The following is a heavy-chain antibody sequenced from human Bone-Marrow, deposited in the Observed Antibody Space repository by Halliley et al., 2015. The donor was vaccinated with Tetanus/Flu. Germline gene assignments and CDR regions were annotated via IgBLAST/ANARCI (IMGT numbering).Heavy chain of an antibody. D-gene: IGHD2-15*01. CDR2: IYYSGST. Sequence: TLSLTCTVSGGSISSYYWSWIRQTPGKGLEWIGYIYYSGSTNYNPSLKSRVTISLDTSKNQFSLKLSSVTAADTAVYYCARSHGAYCSGGNCYSGLDYWGQGTLVTVSS. CDR1: GGSISSYY. J-gene: IGHJ4*02. CDR3: ARSHGAYCSGGNCYSGLDY. V-gene: IGHV4-59*01.